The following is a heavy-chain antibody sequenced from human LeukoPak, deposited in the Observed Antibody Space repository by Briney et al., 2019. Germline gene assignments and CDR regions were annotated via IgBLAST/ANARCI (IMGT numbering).Heavy chain of an antibody. CDR1: GFTFSSYW. D-gene: IGHD6-19*01. Sequence: GGSLRLSCAASGFTFSSYWMHWVRQAPGKGLVWVSGINSDGSSTSYADSVKGRFTISRDNAKNTLYLQMNSPRAEDTAVYYCARAVGYSSGWYDYWGQGTLVTGSS. CDR2: INSDGSST. V-gene: IGHV3-74*01. J-gene: IGHJ4*02. CDR3: ARAVGYSSGWYDY.